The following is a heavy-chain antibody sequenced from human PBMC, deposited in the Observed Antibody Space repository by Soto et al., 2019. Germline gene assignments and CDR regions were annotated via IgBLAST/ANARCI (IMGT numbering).Heavy chain of an antibody. J-gene: IGHJ6*02. V-gene: IGHV1-69*06. D-gene: IGHD2-15*01. CDR2: IIPIFGTA. Sequence: SVKVSCKASGGTFSSYAISWVRQAPGQGLEWMGGIIPIFGTANYAQKFQGRVTITADKSTSTAYMELSSLRSEDTAVYYCARRMVVAATRFYYYYGMDVWGQGTTVTVS. CDR3: ARRMVVAATRFYYYYGMDV. CDR1: GGTFSSYA.